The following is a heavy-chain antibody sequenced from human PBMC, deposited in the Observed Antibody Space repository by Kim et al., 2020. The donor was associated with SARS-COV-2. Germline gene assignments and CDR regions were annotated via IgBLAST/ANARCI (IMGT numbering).Heavy chain of an antibody. CDR2: ISGSGGST. CDR1: GFTFSSYA. V-gene: IGHV3-23*01. CDR3: AGSNMVRGVKLGFDP. D-gene: IGHD3-10*01. J-gene: IGHJ5*02. Sequence: GGSLRLSCAASGFTFSSYAMSWVRQAPGKGLEWVSAISGSGGSTYYADSVKGRFTISRDNSKNTLYLQMNSLRAEDTAVYYCAGSNMVRGVKLGFDPWGQGTLVTVSS.